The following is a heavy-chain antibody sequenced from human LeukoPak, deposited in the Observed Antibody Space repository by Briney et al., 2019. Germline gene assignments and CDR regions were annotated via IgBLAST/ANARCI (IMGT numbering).Heavy chain of an antibody. J-gene: IGHJ4*02. D-gene: IGHD3-22*01. V-gene: IGHV3-30*02. CDR1: GFTFSSYG. CDR3: AKVRHITMIVVVINNY. CDR2: IRYDGSNK. Sequence: GGSLRLSCAASGFTFSSYGMHWVRQAPGKGLEWVAFIRYDGSNKYYADSVKGRFTISRDNSKNTLYLQMNSLRAEDMAVYYCAKVRHITMIVVVINNYWGQGTLVTVSS.